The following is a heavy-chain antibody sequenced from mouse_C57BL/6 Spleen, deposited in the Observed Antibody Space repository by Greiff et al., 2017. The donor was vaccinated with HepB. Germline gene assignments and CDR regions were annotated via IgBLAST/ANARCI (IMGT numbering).Heavy chain of an antibody. J-gene: IGHJ1*03. V-gene: IGHV1-39*01. CDR3: ARSRGSSPWYFDV. D-gene: IGHD1-1*01. Sequence: EVKLQESGPELVKPGASVKISCKASGYSFTDYNMNWVKQSNGKSLEWIGVINPNYGTTSYNQKFKGKATLTVDQSSSTAYMQLNSLTSEDSAVYYCARSRGSSPWYFDVWGTGTTVIVSS. CDR1: GYSFTDYN. CDR2: INPNYGTT.